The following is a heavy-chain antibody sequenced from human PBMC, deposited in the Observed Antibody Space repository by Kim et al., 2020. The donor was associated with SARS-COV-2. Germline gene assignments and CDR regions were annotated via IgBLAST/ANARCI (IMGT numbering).Heavy chain of an antibody. V-gene: IGHV3-9*01. J-gene: IGHJ4*02. Sequence: GGSLRLSCAASGFTFDDYAMHWVRQAPGKGLEWVSGISWNSGSIGYADSVKGRFTISRDNAKNSLYLQMNSLRAEDTALYYCARAMVAFDYWGQGTLVTVSS. CDR3: ARAMVAFDY. CDR1: GFTFDDYA. CDR2: ISWNSGSI.